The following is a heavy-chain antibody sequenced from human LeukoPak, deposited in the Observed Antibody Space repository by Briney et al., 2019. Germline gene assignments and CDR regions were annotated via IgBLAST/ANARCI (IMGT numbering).Heavy chain of an antibody. CDR2: ISWNSGSI. Sequence: SGGGLVQPGRSLRLSCAASGFTFDDYAMHWVRQAPGKGLEWVSGISWNSGSIGYADSVKGRFTISRDNAKNSLYLQMNSLRAEDMALYYRAKVVTYNWNSGSAFDIWGQGTMVTVSS. V-gene: IGHV3-9*03. D-gene: IGHD1-7*01. CDR1: GFTFDDYA. CDR3: AKVVTYNWNSGSAFDI. J-gene: IGHJ3*02.